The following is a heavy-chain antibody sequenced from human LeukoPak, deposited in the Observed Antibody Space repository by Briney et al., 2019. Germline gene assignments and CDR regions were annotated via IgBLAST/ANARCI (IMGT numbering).Heavy chain of an antibody. J-gene: IGHJ4*02. CDR1: GFTFSSYA. D-gene: IGHD3-10*01. Sequence: PGGSLRLSCAASGFTFSSYAIHWVRQAPGKGLEWVAVISFDGTDAFYADSVKGRFTISRDNSKNTLYLQMNSLRADDTAVYYCARDQTIWFGSLPRRGYFDYWGQGTLVTVSS. V-gene: IGHV3-30*04. CDR2: ISFDGTDA. CDR3: ARDQTIWFGSLPRRGYFDY.